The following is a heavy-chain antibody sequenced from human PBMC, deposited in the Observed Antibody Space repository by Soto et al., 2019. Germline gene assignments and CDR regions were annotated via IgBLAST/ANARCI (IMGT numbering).Heavy chain of an antibody. CDR2: INAGNGDT. CDR3: ATSIRGGTNY. Sequence: ASVKVSCKASGYTFSAYGIHWERQAPGQRPEWMGWINAGNGDTKYSQKFQGRVTISRDASASTAYMELSSLRSEDTAVYYCATSIRGGTNYWGQGTLVTVSS. CDR1: GYTFSAYG. J-gene: IGHJ4*02. V-gene: IGHV1-3*01. D-gene: IGHD1-26*01.